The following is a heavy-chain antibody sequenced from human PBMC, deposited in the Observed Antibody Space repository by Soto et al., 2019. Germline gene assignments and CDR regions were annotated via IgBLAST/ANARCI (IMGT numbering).Heavy chain of an antibody. Sequence: QVHLVQSGAEVKKPGAAVNVSCKTSGYTFSRNGISWVRQAPGQGLEWMGWISPKSGNIKYAQKFQGRVIMTTATSTSTAYMELRSLRSDDTAVYYCVKDRDSNSWPSRDVWGPGTRVTVSS. V-gene: IGHV1-18*01. CDR2: ISPKSGNI. D-gene: IGHD3-22*01. CDR1: GYTFSRNG. J-gene: IGHJ6*02. CDR3: VKDRDSNSWPSRDV.